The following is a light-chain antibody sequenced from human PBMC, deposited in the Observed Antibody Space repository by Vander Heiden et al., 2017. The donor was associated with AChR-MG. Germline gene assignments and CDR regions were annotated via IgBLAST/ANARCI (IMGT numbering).Light chain of an antibody. J-gene: IGLJ1*01. CDR3: STYTSSSTV. CDR2: DVS. Sequence: QSALTQPDSASGSPGQSITISCTGTSSDVGGYNYGSWYQQHPGKAPKLMIYDVSNRPSGVSNRFSGSKSGNTASLTISGLQAEDEADYYCSTYTSSSTVFGTGTKVTVL. V-gene: IGLV2-14*01. CDR1: SSDVGGYNY.